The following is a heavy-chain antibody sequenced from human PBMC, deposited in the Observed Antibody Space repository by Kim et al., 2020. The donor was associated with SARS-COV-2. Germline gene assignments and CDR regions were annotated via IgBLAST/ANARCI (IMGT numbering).Heavy chain of an antibody. CDR3: VPCVTLADRSGWCTFFDD. D-gene: IGHD6-19*01. CDR2: ITRGGDT. V-gene: IGHV3-23*01. CDR1: GLTLRSYA. J-gene: IGHJ4*01. Sequence: GGSLRLSCAASGLTLRSYAMNWVRQGPGKGLEWVSSITRGGDTYYAASVKGRFTISRDNFKDTPSLQMNSLRAEDTGNYYCVPCVTLADRSGWCTFFDD.